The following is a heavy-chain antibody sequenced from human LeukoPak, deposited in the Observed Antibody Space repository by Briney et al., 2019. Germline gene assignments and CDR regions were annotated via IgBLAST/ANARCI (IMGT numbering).Heavy chain of an antibody. CDR2: IIPIFGTA. CDR3: ARDLGVGAAPYFDY. CDR1: GGTFSSYA. D-gene: IGHD1-26*01. Sequence: SVKVSCKASGGTFSSYAISWVRQAPGQRLELMDGIIPIFGTANYAQKFQGRITITTDESTSTAYMELSSLRSEDTAVYYCARDLGVGAAPYFDYWGQGTLVTVSS. V-gene: IGHV1-69*05. J-gene: IGHJ4*02.